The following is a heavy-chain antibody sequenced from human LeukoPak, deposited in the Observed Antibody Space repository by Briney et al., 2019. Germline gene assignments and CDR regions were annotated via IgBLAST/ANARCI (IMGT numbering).Heavy chain of an antibody. V-gene: IGHV1-2*02. CDR3: AREWVNGFLN. CDR1: GYTLTDYY. D-gene: IGHD5-24*01. Sequence: GASVKVSCKSSGYTLTDYYMHWVRQAPGQGLEWMGWINPNSGDTNYAQKFQGRVIVTRDTSISTAYMELSRLRSDDTAVYYCAREWVNGFLNWGQGTLVTVSS. J-gene: IGHJ4*02. CDR2: INPNSGDT.